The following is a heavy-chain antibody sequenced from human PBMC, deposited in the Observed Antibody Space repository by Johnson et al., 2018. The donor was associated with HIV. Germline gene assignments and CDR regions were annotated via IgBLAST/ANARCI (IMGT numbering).Heavy chain of an antibody. CDR1: GFTFDDYA. J-gene: IGHJ3*02. CDR3: ASTEGYYDAPDALDI. V-gene: IGHV3-9*01. D-gene: IGHD3-22*01. Sequence: VQLVESGGGLVQPGRALRLSCAASGFTFDDYAMHWVRQAPGKGLEWVSGINWNGGSTGYADSVKGRFTISRDNSKNTLYLQMNSLRAEDTAVYYGASTEGYYDAPDALDIWGQGTKVTVSS. CDR2: INWNGGST.